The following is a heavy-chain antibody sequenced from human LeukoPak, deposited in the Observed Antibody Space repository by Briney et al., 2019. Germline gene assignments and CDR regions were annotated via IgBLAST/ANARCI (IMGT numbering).Heavy chain of an antibody. CDR3: AKGFVEPRPHYFDY. D-gene: IGHD6-6*01. CDR2: IRNSGNTI. CDR1: GFTLSSYN. J-gene: IGHJ4*02. Sequence: GGSLRLSCAVSGFTLSSYNMNWVRQAPGKGLEWVSYIRNSGNTIYYTDSVKGRFTISRDNSKNTLYLQMNSLSADDTAIYYCAKGFVEPRPHYFDYWGQGTLVTVSS. V-gene: IGHV3-48*01.